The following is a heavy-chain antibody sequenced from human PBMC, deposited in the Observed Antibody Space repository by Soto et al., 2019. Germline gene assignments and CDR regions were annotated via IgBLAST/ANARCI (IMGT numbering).Heavy chain of an antibody. J-gene: IGHJ4*02. CDR1: GFAFSSYW. D-gene: IGHD3-10*01. Sequence: EVQLVESGGGSVQPGGSLRLSCAASGFAFSSYWMHWFRQIPGKGLVWVSRIRPDGSGANYADSVQGRFTISRDNVKNTLDLQMNSLRAADTGLYYCARDLVLGSVSCENWGQGTLVTVSS. CDR3: ARDLVLGSVSCEN. V-gene: IGHV3-74*01. CDR2: IRPDGSGA.